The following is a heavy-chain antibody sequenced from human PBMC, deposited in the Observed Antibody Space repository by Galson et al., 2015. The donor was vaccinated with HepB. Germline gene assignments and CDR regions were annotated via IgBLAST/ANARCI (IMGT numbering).Heavy chain of an antibody. Sequence: SETLSLTCAVYGGSFSGYYWSWIRQPPGKGLEWIGEINHSGSTNYNPSLKSRVTISVDTSKNQFSLKLSSVTAADTAVYYCARFRPVWNDAFDIWGQGTMVTVSS. D-gene: IGHD1-1*01. CDR2: INHSGST. V-gene: IGHV4-34*01. J-gene: IGHJ3*02. CDR3: ARFRPVWNDAFDI. CDR1: GGSFSGYY.